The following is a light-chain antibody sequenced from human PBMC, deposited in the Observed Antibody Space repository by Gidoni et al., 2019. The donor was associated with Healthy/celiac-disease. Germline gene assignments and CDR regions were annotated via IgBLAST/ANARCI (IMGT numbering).Light chain of an antibody. Sequence: IQWTQSPSSLSASVADRVTITCRASQGISSYLAWYQQQPGKAPKLLIYAASTLQSGVPSRFSGSGSGTDFTLTISSLQPEDFATYYCQQLNSYPSFGGGTKVEIK. V-gene: IGKV1-9*01. CDR3: QQLNSYPS. J-gene: IGKJ4*01. CDR1: QGISSY. CDR2: AAS.